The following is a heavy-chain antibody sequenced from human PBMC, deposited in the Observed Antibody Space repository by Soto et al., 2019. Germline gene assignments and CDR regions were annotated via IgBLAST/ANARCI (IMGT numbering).Heavy chain of an antibody. CDR1: GFTFSSYV. J-gene: IGHJ5*02. CDR3: AKAFYDIVVVPAARFRNWFDP. V-gene: IGHV3-30*18. D-gene: IGHD2-2*01. Sequence: PGGSLRLSCAASGFTFSSYVMHWVRQSPGKGLEWVAVISYDGSNKYYADSVKGRFTTSRDNSKNTLYLQMNSLRAEDTAVYYCAKAFYDIVVVPAARFRNWFDPWGQGTLVTVSS. CDR2: ISYDGSNK.